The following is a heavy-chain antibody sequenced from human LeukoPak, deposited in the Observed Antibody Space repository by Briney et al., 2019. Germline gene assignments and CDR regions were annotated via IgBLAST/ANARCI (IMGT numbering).Heavy chain of an antibody. J-gene: IGHJ4*02. D-gene: IGHD3-10*01. Sequence: GGSLRLSCAASGFTFSSYAMTWVRQAPGKGLEWVSTISGSGDNTYYADSVKGRFTISRENSKNTLFLQMNSLRAEDTAIYYCAKHRMVQGIITEYYFDYWGQGTLVTVSS. V-gene: IGHV3-23*01. CDR1: GFTFSSYA. CDR2: ISGSGDNT. CDR3: AKHRMVQGIITEYYFDY.